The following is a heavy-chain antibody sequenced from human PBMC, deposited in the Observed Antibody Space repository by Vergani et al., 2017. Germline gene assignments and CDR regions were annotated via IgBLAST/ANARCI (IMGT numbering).Heavy chain of an antibody. CDR3: VKDAGSYENFFDS. CDR1: GFTFSTYA. CDR2: LTGGGGST. J-gene: IGHJ4*02. D-gene: IGHD1-26*01. V-gene: IGHV3-23*01. Sequence: EVQLLESGGSLTQSGGSVRLSCAASGFTFSTYAMHWVRQAPGKGLEWVSALTGGGGSTYYADSFKGRFIISRDNSRDTLYLRMNSLRPEDTATYYCVKDAGSYENFFDSSGQETLVTVS.